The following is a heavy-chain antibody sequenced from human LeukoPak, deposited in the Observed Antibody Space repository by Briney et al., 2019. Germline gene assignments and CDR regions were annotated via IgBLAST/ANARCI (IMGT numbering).Heavy chain of an antibody. V-gene: IGHV3-20*04. J-gene: IGHJ6*03. CDR1: GFTFDDYG. D-gene: IGHD2-2*01. Sequence: PGGSLRLSCAASGFTFDDYGMSWVRQAPGKGLEWVSGINWNGGSTGYADSLKGRFTISRDNAKNSLYLQMNSLRAEDTALYYCARVVVVPAALSTGYMDVWGKGTTVTVSS. CDR2: INWNGGST. CDR3: ARVVVVPAALSTGYMDV.